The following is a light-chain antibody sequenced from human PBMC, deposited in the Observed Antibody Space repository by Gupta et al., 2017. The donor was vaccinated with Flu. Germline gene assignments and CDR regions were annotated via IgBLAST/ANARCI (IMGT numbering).Light chain of an antibody. J-gene: IGLJ3*02. CDR3: SSYTRSLTPWV. Sequence: QSALARPDAVSGSPSPPITISCTGSSSDVGGYNYVSWYQQQPGTAPKLLIYEVSNRPSGVPNRFSGSKSGNSASLTISGLQAEDEAYYYCSSYTRSLTPWVFGGGTKLTVL. V-gene: IGLV2-14*01. CDR2: EVS. CDR1: SSDVGGYNY.